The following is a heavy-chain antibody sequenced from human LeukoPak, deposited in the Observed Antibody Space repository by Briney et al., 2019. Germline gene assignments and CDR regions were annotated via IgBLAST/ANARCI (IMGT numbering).Heavy chain of an antibody. D-gene: IGHD3-22*01. J-gene: IGHJ4*02. CDR2: VYTSGST. CDR3: ARGTYYYDNSGHYDYYFDS. V-gene: IGHV4-4*07. Sequence: SETLSLTCTVSGGSISSYYWSWIRQPAGKGLEWIGRVYTSGSTNYNPSLKSRVTMSVDTSKNQFSLKLSSVTAADTAVYYCARGTYYYDNSGHYDYYFDSWGQGTLVTVSS. CDR1: GGSISSYY.